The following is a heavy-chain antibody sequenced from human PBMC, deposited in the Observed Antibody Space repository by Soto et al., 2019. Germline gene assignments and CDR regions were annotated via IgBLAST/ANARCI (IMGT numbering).Heavy chain of an antibody. Sequence: GGSLRLSCAASGFTFSDYYVDWVRQVPGKGLEWVGRTRNKANSYAPEYAASVKGRFTISRDESKDSMYLQMNSLKTEDTVVYYCARDTGGSYDYWGQGALVTVSS. V-gene: IGHV3-72*01. CDR1: GFTFSDYY. CDR2: TRNKANSYAP. CDR3: ARDTGGSYDY. D-gene: IGHD3-16*01. J-gene: IGHJ4*02.